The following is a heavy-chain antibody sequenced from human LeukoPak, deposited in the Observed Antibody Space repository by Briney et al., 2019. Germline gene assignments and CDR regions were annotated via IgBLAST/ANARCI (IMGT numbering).Heavy chain of an antibody. D-gene: IGHD6-19*01. J-gene: IGHJ1*01. CDR3: AKARSSSGWYLYFQH. V-gene: IGHV3-23*01. CDR2: ISGSGDDT. CDR1: GFTFSIYA. Sequence: GGSLRLSCAASGFTFSIYAMSWVRQAPGKGLEWVSGISGSGDDTNYADSVKGRFTISRDNAKNSLYLQVNSLRAEDTALYYCAKARSSSGWYLYFQHWGEGTLVTVSS.